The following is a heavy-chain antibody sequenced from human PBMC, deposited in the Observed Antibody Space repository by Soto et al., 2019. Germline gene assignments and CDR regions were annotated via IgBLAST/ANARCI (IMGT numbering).Heavy chain of an antibody. D-gene: IGHD3-10*01. Sequence: EVQLVESGGGLIQPGGSLRLSCAVSGFTVSNNYMSWVRQAPGKGLEGVSVIYSGGYTAYGDSVKGRFTISRDNSKTPLFPQKNSLGPDHPAVFFWGPRPGGGGYWGQGTLVTVSS. CDR1: GFTVSNNY. CDR2: IYSGGYT. J-gene: IGHJ4*02. V-gene: IGHV3-53*01. CDR3: GPRPGGGGY.